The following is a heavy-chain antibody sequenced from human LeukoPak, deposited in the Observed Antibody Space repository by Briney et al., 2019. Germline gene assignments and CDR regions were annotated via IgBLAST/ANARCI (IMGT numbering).Heavy chain of an antibody. D-gene: IGHD3-16*01. CDR3: TRDWGFPY. V-gene: IGHV3-48*03. CDR1: GFTLSNYD. J-gene: IGHJ4*02. Sequence: RGSLRLSCAASGFTLSNYDVNWVRQPPGKGLEWVSYLSSSGTALYNVDSVKGRFTMSRDTAKNSLYLQMNSLTAEDTAVYYCTRDWGFPYWGLGTLVTVSS. CDR2: LSSSGTAL.